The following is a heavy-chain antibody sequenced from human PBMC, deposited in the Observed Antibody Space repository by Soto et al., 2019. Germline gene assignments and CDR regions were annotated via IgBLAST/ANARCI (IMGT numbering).Heavy chain of an antibody. CDR1: GFTFSNYW. Sequence: GGSLRLSCAASGFTFSNYWMSWGRQAPGKGLEWVANIKQDGSDEYYVESVKGRFTISRDNAKNSLYLQMNSLRAEDTAVYYCARSLGWRDAFDIWGQGTMVTVSS. CDR2: IKQDGSDE. V-gene: IGHV3-7*01. CDR3: ARSLGWRDAFDI. J-gene: IGHJ3*02. D-gene: IGHD6-19*01.